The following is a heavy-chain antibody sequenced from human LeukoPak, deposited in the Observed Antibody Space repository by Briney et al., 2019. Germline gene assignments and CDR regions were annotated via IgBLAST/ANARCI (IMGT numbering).Heavy chain of an antibody. CDR1: GGSISSYY. J-gene: IGHJ6*02. V-gene: IGHV4-59*08. Sequence: PSETLSLTCTVSGGSISSYYWSWIRQPPGKGLEWIGYIYYSGSTNYNPSLKSRVTISVDTSKNQFSLKLSSVTAADTAVYYCAKLWEMAHQGAKGMDVWGQGTTVTVSS. CDR3: AKLWEMAHQGAKGMDV. D-gene: IGHD5-24*01. CDR2: IYYSGST.